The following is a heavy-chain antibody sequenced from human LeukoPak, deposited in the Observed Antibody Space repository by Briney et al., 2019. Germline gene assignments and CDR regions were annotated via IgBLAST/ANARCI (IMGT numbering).Heavy chain of an antibody. J-gene: IGHJ4*02. CDR3: AKDQELYGSGPGSFDY. V-gene: IGHV3-13*01. Sequence: GGSLRLSCAASGFTFSSYDMHWVRQATGKSLEWVSAIGTAGDTYYPGSVKGRFTISRENAKNSLYLQMNSLRAGDTAVYYCAKDQELYGSGPGSFDYWGQGTLVTVSS. D-gene: IGHD3-10*01. CDR1: GFTFSSYD. CDR2: IGTAGDT.